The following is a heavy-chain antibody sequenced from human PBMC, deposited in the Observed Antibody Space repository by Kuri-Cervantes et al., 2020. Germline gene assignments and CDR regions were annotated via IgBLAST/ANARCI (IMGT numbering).Heavy chain of an antibody. D-gene: IGHD5-18*01. Sequence: GESLKISCAASGFTFSSYWMHWVRQAPGKGLVWVSRINSDGSSTSYADSVKGRFTISRDNAKNTLYLQMNSLRAEDTAVYYCAREDTRRTLDSWGQGTLVTVSS. V-gene: IGHV3-74*01. J-gene: IGHJ4*02. CDR3: AREDTRRTLDS. CDR2: INSDGSST. CDR1: GFTFSSYW.